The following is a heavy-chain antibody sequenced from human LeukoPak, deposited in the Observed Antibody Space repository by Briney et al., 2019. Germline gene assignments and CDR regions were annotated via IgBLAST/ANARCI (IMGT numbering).Heavy chain of an antibody. D-gene: IGHD5-18*01. CDR2: ISWDGATT. J-gene: IGHJ4*02. V-gene: IGHV3-43*01. CDR3: AKGGYSYGRQHMQIHY. Sequence: GGSLRLSCAASGFTFDDYNMHWVRQFPGKGLEWVSLISWDGATTYYADSVKGRFTISRDNSKNFLYLQMNSLRGEDTAFYYCAKGGYSYGRQHMQIHYWGQGTLVTVSS. CDR1: GFTFDDYN.